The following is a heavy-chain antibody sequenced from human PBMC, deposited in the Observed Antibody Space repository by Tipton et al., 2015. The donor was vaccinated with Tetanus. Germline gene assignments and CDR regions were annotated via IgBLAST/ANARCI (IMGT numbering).Heavy chain of an antibody. Sequence: QLVQSEAEVKKPGASVKVSCKASGYTFTSYGLNWVRKAAGRGFEWMGWLNPKSGSAAYAPRFQGRVTMTTNTSITTAYMELRSLRYEDTAVYYCASGSSIRHGLDVWGHGTTVIVSS. V-gene: IGHV1-8*02. CDR1: GYTFTSYG. D-gene: IGHD2-2*01. CDR3: ASGSSIRHGLDV. CDR2: LNPKSGSA. J-gene: IGHJ6*02.